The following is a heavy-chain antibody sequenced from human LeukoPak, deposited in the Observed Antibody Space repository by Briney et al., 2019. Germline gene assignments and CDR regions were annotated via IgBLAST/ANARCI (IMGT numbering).Heavy chain of an antibody. CDR2: PNSGGT. V-gene: IGHV1-2*02. D-gene: IGHD4-23*01. Sequence: PNSGGTYYAQKFQGRVTMTRDTSISTAYMELSRLRSDDTAVYYCARDGVRWELSSAFDIWGQGTMVTVSS. CDR3: ARDGVRWELSSAFDI. J-gene: IGHJ3*02.